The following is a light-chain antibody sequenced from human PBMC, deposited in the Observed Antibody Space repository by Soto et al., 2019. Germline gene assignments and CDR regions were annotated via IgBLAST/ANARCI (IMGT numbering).Light chain of an antibody. V-gene: IGLV2-14*03. CDR1: SSDVGGYNY. J-gene: IGLJ1*01. Sequence: QSALTQPASVSGSPRQSITISCTGTSSDVGGYNYVSWDQQHPGKAPKLMIYDVSNRPSGVSNRFSGSKSGNTASLTISGLQAEDEADYYCSSYTSSSTLLYVFGTGTKLTVL. CDR3: SSYTSSSTLLYV. CDR2: DVS.